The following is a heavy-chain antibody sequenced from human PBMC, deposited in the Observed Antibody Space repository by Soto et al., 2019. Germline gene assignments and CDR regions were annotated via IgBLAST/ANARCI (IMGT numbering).Heavy chain of an antibody. CDR2: IKQDGSEK. CDR1: GFTFSSYW. V-gene: IGHV3-7*01. Sequence: GGSLRLSCAASGFTFSSYWMSWVRQAPGKGLEWVANIKQDGSEKYYVDSVKGRFTISRDNAKNSLYLQMNSLRAEDTAVYYCARGDQLLMGYYYYYMDVWGKGTTVTVSS. CDR3: ARGDQLLMGYYYYYMDV. J-gene: IGHJ6*03. D-gene: IGHD2-2*01.